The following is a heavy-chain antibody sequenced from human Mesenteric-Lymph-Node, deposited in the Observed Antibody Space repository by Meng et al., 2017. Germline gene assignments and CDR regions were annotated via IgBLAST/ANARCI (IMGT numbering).Heavy chain of an antibody. J-gene: IGHJ4*02. CDR3: AKDPLNGWAYYYDSSGSVS. CDR2: ISGSGGST. Sequence: GESLKISCAASGFTFSSYAMSWVRQAPGKGLEWVSAISGSGGSTYYADSVKGRFTISRDNSKNALYLQMNSLRAEDTAVYYCAKDPLNGWAYYYDSSGSVSWGQGTLVTVSS. CDR1: GFTFSSYA. D-gene: IGHD3-22*01. V-gene: IGHV3-23*01.